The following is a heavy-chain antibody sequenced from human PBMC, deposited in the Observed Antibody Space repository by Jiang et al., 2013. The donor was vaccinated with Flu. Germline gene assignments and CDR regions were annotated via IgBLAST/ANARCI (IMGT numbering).Heavy chain of an antibody. D-gene: IGHD2-21*02. V-gene: IGHV5-51*03. Sequence: GAEVKKPGESLKISCKGSGYSFTSYWIGWVRQMPGKGLEWMGIIYPGDSDTRYSPSSKARSPSQPTSPSAPPTCQWSSLKASDTAMYYCARRHIVVVTAALDAFDIWGQGTMVTVSS. CDR3: ARRHIVVVTAALDAFDI. J-gene: IGHJ3*02. CDR1: GYSFTSYW. CDR2: IYPGDSDT.